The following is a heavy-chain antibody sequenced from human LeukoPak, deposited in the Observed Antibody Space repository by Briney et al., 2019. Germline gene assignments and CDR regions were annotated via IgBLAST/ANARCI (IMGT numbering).Heavy chain of an antibody. CDR1: GFTFRSYS. CDR3: ASGGVAEGADY. CDR2: ISSSSSYI. Sequence: GGSLRVSCAASGFTFRSYSMNWVRQAPGKGLEWVSSISSSSSYIHYADSVKGRFAISRDNAKNSLYLQMHSLRAEDTAVYYCASGGVAEGADYWGQGTLVTVSS. J-gene: IGHJ4*02. D-gene: IGHD2-15*01. V-gene: IGHV3-21*01.